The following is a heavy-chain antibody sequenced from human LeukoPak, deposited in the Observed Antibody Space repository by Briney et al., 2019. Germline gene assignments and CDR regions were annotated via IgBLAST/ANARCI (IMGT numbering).Heavy chain of an antibody. Sequence: GGSLRLSCAASGFTFSTYSMNWVRQAPGKGLEWVSYISSSGNTISYADSVKGRFTISRDNAKNSLYLQVISLRAEDTAVYYCARGPSIAARYDAFNIWGQGTMVTVSS. V-gene: IGHV3-48*04. CDR2: ISSSGNTI. CDR3: ARGPSIAARYDAFNI. D-gene: IGHD6-6*01. J-gene: IGHJ3*02. CDR1: GFTFSTYS.